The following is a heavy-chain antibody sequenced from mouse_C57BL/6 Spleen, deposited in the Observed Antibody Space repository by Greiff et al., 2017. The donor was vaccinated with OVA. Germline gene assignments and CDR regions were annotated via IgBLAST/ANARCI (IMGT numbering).Heavy chain of an antibody. CDR2: INPNNGGT. J-gene: IGHJ2*01. CDR3: ARWATTVVAFDY. V-gene: IGHV1-22*01. D-gene: IGHD1-1*01. CDR1: GYTFTDYN. Sequence: VQLQQSGPELVKPGASVKMSCKASGYTFTDYNMHWVKQSHGKSLEWIGYINPNNGGTSYNQKFKGKATLTVNKSSSTAYMALLLLTSVDSAVYSCARWATTVVAFDYWGQGTPLTVSS.